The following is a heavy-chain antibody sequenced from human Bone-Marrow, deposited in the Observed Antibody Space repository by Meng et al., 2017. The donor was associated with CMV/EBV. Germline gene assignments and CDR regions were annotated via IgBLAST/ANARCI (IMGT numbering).Heavy chain of an antibody. CDR1: GFTFSSYW. Sequence: GGSLRLSCAASGFTFSSYWMHWVRQAPGKGLVWVSRINSDGSSTSYADSVKGRFTISRDNAKNTLYLQMNSLRAEDTAVYYCARDRIVVVPAATNWFDPCGQGTLVTVSS. J-gene: IGHJ5*02. D-gene: IGHD2-2*01. CDR3: ARDRIVVVPAATNWFDP. V-gene: IGHV3-74*01. CDR2: INSDGSST.